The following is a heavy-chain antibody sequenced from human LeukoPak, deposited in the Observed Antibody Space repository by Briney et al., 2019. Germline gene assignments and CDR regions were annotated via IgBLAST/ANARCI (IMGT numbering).Heavy chain of an antibody. V-gene: IGHV3-20*01. CDR3: VYCSTTSCYDYYDYYMDV. CDR2: TNWDGAST. Sequence: GGSLRLSCAASGFRFDDYGMSWVRHVPGKGLEWVSGTNWDGASTGYADSVKGRFTISRDNVKNFLYLQMNSLRVEDTAFCGRVYCSTTSCYDYYDYYMDVWGKGTTVTVSS. CDR1: GFRFDDYG. J-gene: IGHJ6*03. D-gene: IGHD2-2*01.